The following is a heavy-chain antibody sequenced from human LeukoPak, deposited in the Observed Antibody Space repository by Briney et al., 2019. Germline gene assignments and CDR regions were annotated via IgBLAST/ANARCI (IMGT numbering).Heavy chain of an antibody. CDR3: ARDGLLWFGELADS. J-gene: IGHJ5*01. CDR1: GYTFTIYG. CDR2: ISAYNGNT. D-gene: IGHD3-10*01. V-gene: IGHV1-18*01. Sequence: ASVTVSFKASGYTFTIYGISWVRQAPGQGREWMGWISAYNGNTNYAQKLQGRVTMTTDTSTSTAYMELRSLRSDDTAVYYCARDGLLWFGELADSWGQGTLVTVSS.